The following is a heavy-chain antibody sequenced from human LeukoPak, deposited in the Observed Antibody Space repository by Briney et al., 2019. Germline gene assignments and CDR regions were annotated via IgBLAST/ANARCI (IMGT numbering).Heavy chain of an antibody. V-gene: IGHV4-34*01. J-gene: IGHJ4*02. CDR2: INHSGST. D-gene: IGHD3-10*01. CDR1: GGSFSGYY. CDR3: ASQSRLSMVRGVIVDY. Sequence: PSETLSLTCAVYGGSFSGYYWSWIRQPPGKWLEWIGEINHSGSTNYNPSLKSRVTISVDTSKNQFSLKLSSVTAADTAVYYCASQSRLSMVRGVIVDYWGQGTLVTVSS.